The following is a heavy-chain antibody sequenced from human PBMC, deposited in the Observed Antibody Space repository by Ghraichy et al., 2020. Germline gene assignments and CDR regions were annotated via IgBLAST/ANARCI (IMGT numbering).Heavy chain of an antibody. CDR2: INPSGGST. Sequence: ASVKVSCKASGYTFTSYYMHWVRQAPGQGLEWMGIINPSGGSTSYAQKFQGRVTMTRDTSTSTVYMELSSLRSEDTAVYYCARDPALTSDPYYFDYWGQGTLVTVSS. D-gene: IGHD1-14*01. CDR1: GYTFTSYY. V-gene: IGHV1-46*01. CDR3: ARDPALTSDPYYFDY. J-gene: IGHJ4*02.